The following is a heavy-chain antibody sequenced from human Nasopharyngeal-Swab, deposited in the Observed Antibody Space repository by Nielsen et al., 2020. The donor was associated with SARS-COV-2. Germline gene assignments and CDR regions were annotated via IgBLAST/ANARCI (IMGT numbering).Heavy chain of an antibody. CDR2: IFYTGTT. CDR1: GGSTTNSIYY. Sequence: SETLSLTCTVSGGSTTNSIYYWGWIRHPPGKGLEYIGTIFYTGTTDYNPSLKSRVTISIDTSKNQFSLTLTSVTAADTAVYYCAQVCDWRVGACNWVVPWGQGTLVTVSS. V-gene: IGHV4-39*07. CDR3: AQVCDWRVGACNWVVP. J-gene: IGHJ5*02. D-gene: IGHD3-9*01.